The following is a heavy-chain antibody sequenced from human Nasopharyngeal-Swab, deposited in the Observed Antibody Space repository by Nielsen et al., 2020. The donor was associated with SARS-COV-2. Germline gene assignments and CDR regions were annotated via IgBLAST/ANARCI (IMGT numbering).Heavy chain of an antibody. J-gene: IGHJ5*02. CDR3: ARESYYDYIWGSYRYTGGTQNWFDP. V-gene: IGHV3-33*01. Sequence: GGSLRLSCAASGFTFSSYGMPWVRQAPGKGLEWVAVIWYDGSNKYYADSVKGRFTISRDNSKNTLYLQMNSLRAEDTAVYYCARESYYDYIWGSYRYTGGTQNWFDPWGQGTLVTVSS. CDR1: GFTFSSYG. D-gene: IGHD3-16*02. CDR2: IWYDGSNK.